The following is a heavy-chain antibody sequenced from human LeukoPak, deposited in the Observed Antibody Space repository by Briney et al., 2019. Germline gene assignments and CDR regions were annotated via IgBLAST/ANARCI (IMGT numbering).Heavy chain of an antibody. CDR3: ARATLWFGELLSGDYYYYYMDV. J-gene: IGHJ6*03. D-gene: IGHD3-10*01. Sequence: SETLSLTCTVSGGSISSYYWSWIRQPPGKGLEWIGYIYYSGSTNYNPSLKSRVTISVDTSKNQFSPKLSSVTAADTAVYYCARATLWFGELLSGDYYYYYMDVWGKGTTVTVSS. CDR2: IYYSGST. V-gene: IGHV4-59*01. CDR1: GGSISSYY.